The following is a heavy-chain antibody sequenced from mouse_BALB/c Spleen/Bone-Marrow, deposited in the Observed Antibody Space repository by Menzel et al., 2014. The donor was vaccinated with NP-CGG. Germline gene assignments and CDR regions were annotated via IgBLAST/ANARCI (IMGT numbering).Heavy chain of an antibody. J-gene: IGHJ4*01. CDR2: IWGDGST. D-gene: IGHD2-14*01. CDR3: ARDRYDGAMDY. CDR1: GFSLTGYG. Sequence: VQLQQSGPGLVAPSQSLSITCTVSGFSLTGYGVNWVRQPPGKGLEWLGMIWGDGSTDYNSALKSRLSISKDNSKGQVFLKMNSLQADDTARYYCARDRYDGAMDYWGQGTSVTVSS. V-gene: IGHV2-6-7*01.